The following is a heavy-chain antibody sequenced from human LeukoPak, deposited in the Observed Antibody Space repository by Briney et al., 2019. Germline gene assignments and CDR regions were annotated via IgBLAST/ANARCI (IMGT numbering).Heavy chain of an antibody. CDR2: ISAYNGNT. CDR3: ARNYGMAASYSSGYDY. J-gene: IGHJ4*02. Sequence: ASVKVSCKASGYTFTSYGISWVRQAPGQGLEWMGWISAYNGNTNYAQKLQGRVTITADESTSTAYMELSSLRSEDTAVYYCARNYGMAASYSSGYDYWGQGTLVTVSS. D-gene: IGHD6-19*01. V-gene: IGHV1-18*01. CDR1: GYTFTSYG.